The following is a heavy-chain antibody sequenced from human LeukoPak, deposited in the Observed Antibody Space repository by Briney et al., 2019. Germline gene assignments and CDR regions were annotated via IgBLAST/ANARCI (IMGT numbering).Heavy chain of an antibody. CDR2: INHSGST. V-gene: IGHV4-34*01. Sequence: TSSETLSLTCAVYGGSFSGYYWSWIRQPPGKGLEWIGEINHSGSTNYNPSLKSRVTISVDTSKNQFSLKLSSVTAADTAVYYCARGHPLYYDFWSGYYSIAPRPDWFDPWGQGTLVTVSS. J-gene: IGHJ5*02. CDR1: GGSFSGYY. D-gene: IGHD3-3*01. CDR3: ARGHPLYYDFWSGYYSIAPRPDWFDP.